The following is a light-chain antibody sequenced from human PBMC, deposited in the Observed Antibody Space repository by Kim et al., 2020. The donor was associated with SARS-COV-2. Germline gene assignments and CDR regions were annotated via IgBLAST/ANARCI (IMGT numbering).Light chain of an antibody. CDR2: AAS. Sequence: DIQMTQSPSSLSASVGDRVTIPCRASQSITNYLNWYQHKPGKTPKLLIYAASSLQSGVPSRFSGSGSGTDFTLTISTLQPEDFATYYCQQTYTAPWTFGQGTKLEI. J-gene: IGKJ1*01. V-gene: IGKV1-39*01. CDR1: QSITNY. CDR3: QQTYTAPWT.